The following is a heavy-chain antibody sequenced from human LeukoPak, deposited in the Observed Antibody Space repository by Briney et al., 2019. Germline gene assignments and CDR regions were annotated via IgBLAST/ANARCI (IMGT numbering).Heavy chain of an antibody. D-gene: IGHD4-23*01. V-gene: IGHV4-34*01. CDR2: INHSGST. CDR3: ARDLLNEGNHLDY. J-gene: IGHJ4*02. CDR1: GGSFSGYY. Sequence: TSETLSLTCAVYGGSFSGYYWSWIRQPPGKGLEWIGEINHSGSTNYNPSLKSRVAISVDTSKNQFSLKLSSVTAADTAVYYCARDLLNEGNHLDYWGQGTLVTVSS.